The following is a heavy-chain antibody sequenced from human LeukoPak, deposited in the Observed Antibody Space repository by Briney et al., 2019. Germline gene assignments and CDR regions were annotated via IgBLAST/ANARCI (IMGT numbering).Heavy chain of an antibody. CDR1: GFTFSSYA. Sequence: GGSLRLSCAATGFTFSSYAMSWVRQAPGKGLEWVSSISGSGGSTYYADSVKGRFTISRDNSENTLYLQMNSLRAEDTAVYYCARRTDYCSGGSCYRNWFDPWGQGTLVTVSS. J-gene: IGHJ5*02. V-gene: IGHV3-23*01. CDR3: ARRTDYCSGGSCYRNWFDP. D-gene: IGHD2-15*01. CDR2: ISGSGGST.